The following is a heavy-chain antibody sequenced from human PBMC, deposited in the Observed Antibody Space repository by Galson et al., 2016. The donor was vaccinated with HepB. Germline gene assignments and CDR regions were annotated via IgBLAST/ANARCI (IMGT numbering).Heavy chain of an antibody. J-gene: IGHJ4*02. CDR3: ARDKYNWNDDLSY. CDR2: ISAYNGYT. D-gene: IGHD1-20*01. Sequence: SVKVSCKASGYTFTDHLVTWVRQAPGQGLEWMGWISAYNGYTNYAQKFQGRVTMTTDTSANTAYMELRSLTSDDTATYYCARDKYNWNDDLSYWGPGTLSPSPQ. V-gene: IGHV1-18*04. CDR1: GYTFTDHL.